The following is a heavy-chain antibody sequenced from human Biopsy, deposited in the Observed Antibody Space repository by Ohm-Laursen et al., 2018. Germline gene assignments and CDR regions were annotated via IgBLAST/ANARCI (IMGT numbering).Heavy chain of an antibody. CDR3: ARDRGYYSDRTVPRYFDL. Sequence: SDTLSLTCAVSGDSINNYYWSWIRQPAGKGLEWIGRIYTSGSPNYNLSLESRVTISVDTSKNHFSLRLRSVTPADTAIYYCARDRGYYSDRTVPRYFDLWGRGTLVTVSS. CDR2: IYTSGSP. J-gene: IGHJ2*01. CDR1: GDSINNYY. D-gene: IGHD3-22*01. V-gene: IGHV4-4*07.